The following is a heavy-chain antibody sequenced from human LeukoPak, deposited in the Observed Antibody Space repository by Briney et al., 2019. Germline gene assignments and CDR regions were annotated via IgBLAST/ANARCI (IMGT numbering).Heavy chain of an antibody. CDR1: GGSFSGFY. Sequence: PSETLSLTCAVYGGSFSGFYWGWIRQPPGKGLEWIGEINHSGSTNYNPSLKSRVTISVDTSKNQFSLKLSSVTAADTAVYYCARGASCSSTSCQRWFAPWGQGTLVTVSS. V-gene: IGHV4-34*01. D-gene: IGHD2-2*01. CDR2: INHSGST. J-gene: IGHJ5*02. CDR3: ARGASCSSTSCQRWFAP.